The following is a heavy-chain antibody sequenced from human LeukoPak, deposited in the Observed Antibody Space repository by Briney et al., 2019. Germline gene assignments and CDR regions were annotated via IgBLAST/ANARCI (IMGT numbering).Heavy chain of an antibody. J-gene: IGHJ6*02. V-gene: IGHV2-5*01. Sequence: SGPTLVNPTQTLTLTCTFSGFSLSTSGVGVGWIRQPPGKALEWLALIYWNDDKRYSPSLKSRLTITKDTSKNQVVLTMTNMDPVDTATYYCAHSVGSSWPPWDYYYYYGMDVWGQGTTVTVSS. CDR2: IYWNDDK. D-gene: IGHD6-13*01. CDR1: GFSLSTSGVG. CDR3: AHSVGSSWPPWDYYYYYGMDV.